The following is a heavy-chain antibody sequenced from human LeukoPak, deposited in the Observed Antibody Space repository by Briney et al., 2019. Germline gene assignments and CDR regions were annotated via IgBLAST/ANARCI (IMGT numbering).Heavy chain of an antibody. J-gene: IGHJ4*02. Sequence: GESLKISCKGSGYSFTTYWIGWVRQMPGKGLEWMGIINPGDSDTRYSPSFQGQVTISADNSISPAYLQWSSLKASDTAMYYCARIGTYAEFDYWGQGSLVTVSS. CDR1: GYSFTTYW. V-gene: IGHV5-51*01. CDR2: INPGDSDT. CDR3: ARIGTYAEFDY. D-gene: IGHD6-13*01.